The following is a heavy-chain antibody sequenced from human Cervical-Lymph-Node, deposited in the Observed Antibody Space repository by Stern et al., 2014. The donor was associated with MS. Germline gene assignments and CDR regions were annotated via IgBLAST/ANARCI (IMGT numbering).Heavy chain of an antibody. D-gene: IGHD2/OR15-2a*01. J-gene: IGHJ6*02. Sequence: QVQLGQSGAEVKEPGASVKVSCKASGYTFISYAMSWVRQAPGQGLEWMGWITTHNGDTEYAQKLKGRVTMTTDTSTTTAHMELRSLRSDDTAVYYCARVASFTNYFYYGMDVWGQGTTVTVSS. CDR1: GYTFISYA. CDR2: ITTHNGDT. V-gene: IGHV1-18*01. CDR3: ARVASFTNYFYYGMDV.